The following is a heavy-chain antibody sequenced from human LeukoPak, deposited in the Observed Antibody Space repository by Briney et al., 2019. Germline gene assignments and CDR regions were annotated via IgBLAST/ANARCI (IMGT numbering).Heavy chain of an antibody. CDR1: GFTFSSYW. J-gene: IGHJ4*02. Sequence: PGGSLRLSCAASGFTFSSYWMSWVRRAPGKGLEWVANIKRDGSEKYYVDSVKGRFTISRDNAKNSLYLQMNSLRAEDTAVYYCASPAKYSDTWYFDYWGQGTLVTVSS. D-gene: IGHD6-6*01. CDR3: ASPAKYSDTWYFDY. V-gene: IGHV3-7*01. CDR2: IKRDGSEK.